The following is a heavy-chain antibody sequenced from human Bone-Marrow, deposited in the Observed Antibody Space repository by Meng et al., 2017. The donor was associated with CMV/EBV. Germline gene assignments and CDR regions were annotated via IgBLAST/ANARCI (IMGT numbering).Heavy chain of an antibody. J-gene: IGHJ4*02. CDR3: ARQSPGFSRGWYTPVDY. D-gene: IGHD6-19*01. CDR1: GFTFSSYA. V-gene: IGHV3-23*01. Sequence: GESLKISCAASGFTFSSYAMSWVRQAPGKGLEWVSAISGSGGSTYYADSVKGRFTISRDNSKNTLYLQMNSLRADDTAVYYCARQSPGFSRGWYTPVDYWGQGTLVTVSS. CDR2: ISGSGGST.